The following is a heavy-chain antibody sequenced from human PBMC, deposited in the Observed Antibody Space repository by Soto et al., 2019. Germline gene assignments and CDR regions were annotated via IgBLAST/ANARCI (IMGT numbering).Heavy chain of an antibody. CDR1: GGSISSSSYY. CDR2: IYYSGST. V-gene: IGHV4-39*01. D-gene: IGHD3-22*01. Sequence: LSLTCTVSGGSISSSSYYWGWIRQPPGKGLEWIGSIYYSGSTYYNPSLKSRVTISVDTSKNQFSLKLSSVTAADTAVYYCARGRMIVVVKSLNWFDPWGQGTLVTVSS. CDR3: ARGRMIVVVKSLNWFDP. J-gene: IGHJ5*02.